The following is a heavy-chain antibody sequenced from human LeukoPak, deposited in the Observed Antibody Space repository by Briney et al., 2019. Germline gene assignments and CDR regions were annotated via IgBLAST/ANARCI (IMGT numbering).Heavy chain of an antibody. CDR3: ARDRDWAFDY. D-gene: IGHD3/OR15-3a*01. CDR2: IKSDRTTI. J-gene: IGHJ4*02. V-gene: IGHV3-48*02. Sequence: PGGSLRLSCAASGFTFNSYSLNWVRQAPGKGLEWLSCIKSDRTTIYYANSLKGRFTITRDNARNSLYLQMNSLRDEDTAVYYCARDRDWAFDYWGPGTLVTVSS. CDR1: GFTFNSYS.